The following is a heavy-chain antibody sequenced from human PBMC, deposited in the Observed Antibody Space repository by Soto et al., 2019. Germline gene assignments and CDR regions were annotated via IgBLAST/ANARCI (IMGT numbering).Heavy chain of an antibody. Sequence: LRLSCAASGFTFSSYGMHWVRQAPGKGLEWVAVISDDGSNKYYIDSVKGRFTISRDNSNNTLYLQMNSLRAEDTAVYYCTKGRYFDLLPYYFDYWGQGTLVTVSS. V-gene: IGHV3-30*18. J-gene: IGHJ4*02. CDR3: TKGRYFDLLPYYFDY. D-gene: IGHD3-9*01. CDR1: GFTFSSYG. CDR2: ISDDGSNK.